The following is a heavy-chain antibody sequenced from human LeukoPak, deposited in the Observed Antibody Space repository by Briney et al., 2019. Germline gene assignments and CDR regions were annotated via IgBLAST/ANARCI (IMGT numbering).Heavy chain of an antibody. Sequence: GGSLRLSSAPSLFTFTSCAMRGGRPGPGKGLEWVPPISGSGGITYYAYSVRGRFTISRDNSKSTLFLQMNSLRAEDTAVYYCAKDPRVGSRVATPCHWGQGTLVTVSS. CDR1: LFTFTSCA. J-gene: IGHJ4*02. CDR2: ISGSGGIT. V-gene: IGHV3-23*01. CDR3: AKDPRVGSRVATPCH. D-gene: IGHD5-24*01.